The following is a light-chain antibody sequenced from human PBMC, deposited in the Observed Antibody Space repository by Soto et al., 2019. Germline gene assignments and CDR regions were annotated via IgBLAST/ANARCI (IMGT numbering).Light chain of an antibody. CDR3: SSFTDSDTWV. Sequence: QSALTQPACVSGSPGQSSTISCTGSSSDIGGYNYVSWYQQYPGKAPKLIIYEVSNRPSGISNRFSASKSGNTASLTISGLQAEDETDYYCSSFTDSDTWVFGGGTKLTVL. V-gene: IGLV2-14*01. J-gene: IGLJ3*02. CDR1: SSDIGGYNY. CDR2: EVS.